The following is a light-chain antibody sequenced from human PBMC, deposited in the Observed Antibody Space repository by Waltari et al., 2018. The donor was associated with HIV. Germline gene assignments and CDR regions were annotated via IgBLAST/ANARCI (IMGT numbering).Light chain of an antibody. CDR1: SDDIGGSNL. Sequence: QSALTQPASVSGPPGQSITISCTGTSDDIGGSNLVSWYQHHPGKAPRHIIFDVDKRPSGICDRFSGSKSGYTASLTISGLRTEDEADYFCCSKSTIYFGVLFGGGTTLTVL. V-gene: IGLV2-23*02. CDR2: DVD. CDR3: CSKSTIYFGVL. J-gene: IGLJ2*01.